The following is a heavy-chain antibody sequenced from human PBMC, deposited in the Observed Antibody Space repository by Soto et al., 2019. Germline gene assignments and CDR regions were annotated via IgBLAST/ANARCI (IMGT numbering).Heavy chain of an antibody. J-gene: IGHJ4*02. D-gene: IGHD3-22*01. CDR2: IYYSGST. Sequence: SETLSLTCTVSGGSISSGDYYWSWIRQHPGKGLEWIGHIYYSGSTQYNPSLRSRVTISVDTSKNQFSLKLSSVTAADTAVYYCASQHYYDSSGYYVGYWGQGTLVTVSS. CDR3: ASQHYYDSSGYYVGY. V-gene: IGHV4-31*03. CDR1: GGSISSGDYY.